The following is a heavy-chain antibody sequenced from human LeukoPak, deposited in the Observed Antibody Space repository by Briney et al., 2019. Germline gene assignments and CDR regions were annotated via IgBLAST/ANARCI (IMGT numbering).Heavy chain of an antibody. Sequence: GGSLRLSCAASGFTFSDYYMSWIRQAPGKGLEWVSYISSSGSTIYYADSVKGRFTISRDNAKNSLYLQTNSLRAEDTAVYYCARDLSGYCGSTSCYNSFDYWGQGTLVTVSS. V-gene: IGHV3-11*01. CDR2: ISSSGSTI. CDR3: ARDLSGYCGSTSCYNSFDY. J-gene: IGHJ4*02. D-gene: IGHD2-2*02. CDR1: GFTFSDYY.